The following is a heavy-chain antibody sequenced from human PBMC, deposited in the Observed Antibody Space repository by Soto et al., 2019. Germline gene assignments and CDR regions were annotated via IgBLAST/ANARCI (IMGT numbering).Heavy chain of an antibody. CDR3: AKDFVARGGGV. CDR1: GFTFSSYG. V-gene: IGHV3-30*18. D-gene: IGHD3-10*01. CDR2: ISYDGSNK. Sequence: QVQLVESGGGVVQPGRSLRLSCAASGFTFSSYGMHWVRQAPGKGLEWVAVISYDGSNKYYADSVKGRFTISRDNSKNTLYLQMNSLRAEDTAVYYCAKDFVARGGGVWGQGTTVTVSS. J-gene: IGHJ6*02.